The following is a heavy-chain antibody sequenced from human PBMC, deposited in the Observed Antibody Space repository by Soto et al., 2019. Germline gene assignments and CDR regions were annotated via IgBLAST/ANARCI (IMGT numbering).Heavy chain of an antibody. Sequence: GGFLRLSCRASGFRFDDYAMHWVRQAPGKGLEWVAGIIWNSEAIDYAESVRGRFTISRDNAENSVFLQMDGLSPEDTALYYCTRDDQGIATSGTPILGSWGQGTPVTVSS. J-gene: IGHJ4*02. CDR3: TRDDQGIATSGTPILGS. V-gene: IGHV3-9*01. CDR1: GFRFDDYA. D-gene: IGHD6-13*01. CDR2: IIWNSEAI.